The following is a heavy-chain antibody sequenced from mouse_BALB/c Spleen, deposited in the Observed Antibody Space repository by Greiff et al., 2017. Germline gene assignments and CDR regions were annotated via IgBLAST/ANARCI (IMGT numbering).Heavy chain of an antibody. CDR1: GYAFTNYL. CDR2: INPGSGGT. D-gene: IGHD2-4*01. CDR3: ASRGGITTLYAMDY. Sequence: QVQLQQSGAELVRPGTSVKVSCKASGYAFTNYLIEWVKQRPGQGLEWIGVINPGSGGTNYNEKFKGKATLTADKSSSTAYMQLSSLTSDDSAVYFCASRGGITTLYAMDYWGQGTSVTVSS. J-gene: IGHJ4*01. V-gene: IGHV1-54*01.